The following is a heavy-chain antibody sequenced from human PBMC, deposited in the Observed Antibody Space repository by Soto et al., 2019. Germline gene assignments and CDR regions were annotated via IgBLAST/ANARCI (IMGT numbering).Heavy chain of an antibody. CDR3: AKGGFNNTPHVLRFSPHPHYYGMDV. CDR2: INPDAGAT. V-gene: IGHV1-46*01. CDR1: AYSFTTYH. D-gene: IGHD3-3*01. Sequence: ASMKVSCKASAYSFTTYHIHCVRQAPGHGLEWMGLINPDAGATNYAQRFQGRLRLTRDTSTSTVYMELRSLRFDDTAVYYCAKGGFNNTPHVLRFSPHPHYYGMDVWGQGTTVTVS. J-gene: IGHJ6*02.